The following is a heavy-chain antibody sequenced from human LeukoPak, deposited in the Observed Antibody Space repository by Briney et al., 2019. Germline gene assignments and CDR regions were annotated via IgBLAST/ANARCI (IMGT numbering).Heavy chain of an antibody. Sequence: ASVKVSCKASGYTFTGYYMHWVRQAPGQGLEWMGWINPNSGGTNYAQKFQGRVTMTRDTSISTAYMELSRLRSDDTAVYYCARWDYYDSSGSNDYWGQGTLVTVSS. V-gene: IGHV1-2*02. CDR1: GYTFTGYY. J-gene: IGHJ4*02. D-gene: IGHD3-22*01. CDR2: INPNSGGT. CDR3: ARWDYYDSSGSNDY.